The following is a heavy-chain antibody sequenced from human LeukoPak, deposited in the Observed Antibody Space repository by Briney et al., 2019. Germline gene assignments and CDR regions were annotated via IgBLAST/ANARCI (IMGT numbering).Heavy chain of an antibody. D-gene: IGHD5-24*01. J-gene: IGHJ4*02. CDR1: GNIFTANY. Sequence: ASVKVSCKAPGNIFTANYMNWVRQAPGQGLEWMGWINPNSGGTSYAQKFQGRVTMTRDTSISTAYMELSRLRSDDTAVYYCARDNARWLQLHFDYWGQGTLVTVSS. CDR2: INPNSGGT. CDR3: ARDNARWLQLHFDY. V-gene: IGHV1-2*02.